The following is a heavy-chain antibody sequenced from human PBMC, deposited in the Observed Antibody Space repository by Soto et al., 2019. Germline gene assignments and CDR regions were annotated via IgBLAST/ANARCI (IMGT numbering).Heavy chain of an antibody. D-gene: IGHD6-6*01. J-gene: IGHJ6*02. CDR3: ATAKESSSSPYYYYGLAV. Sequence: SVKVSCKASGGTFSSYAISWVRQAPGQGLEWMGGIIPIFGTANYAQKFQGRVTITADESTSTAYMELSSLRSEDTAVYYCATAKESSSSPYYYYGLAVWGQGTTVTVSS. CDR2: IIPIFGTA. V-gene: IGHV1-69*13. CDR1: GGTFSSYA.